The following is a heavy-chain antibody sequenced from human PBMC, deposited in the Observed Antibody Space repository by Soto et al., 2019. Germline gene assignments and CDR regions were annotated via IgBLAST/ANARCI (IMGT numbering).Heavy chain of an antibody. CDR1: GFTFSSYA. J-gene: IGHJ6*02. V-gene: IGHV3-30-3*01. CDR2: ISYDGSNK. Sequence: GGSLRLSCAASGFTFSSYAMHWVRQAPGKGLEWVAVISYDGSNKYYADSVKGRFTISRDNSKNTLYLQMNSLRAEDTAVYYCARERRDIVLMVYATPYYGMDVWGQGTTVTVSS. CDR3: ARERRDIVLMVYATPYYGMDV. D-gene: IGHD2-8*01.